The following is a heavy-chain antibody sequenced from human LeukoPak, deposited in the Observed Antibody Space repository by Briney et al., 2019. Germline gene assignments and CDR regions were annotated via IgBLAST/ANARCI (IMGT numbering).Heavy chain of an antibody. CDR2: INHSGST. Sequence: PPETLSLTCAVYGGSFSGYYWSWIRQPPGKGLEWIGEINHSGSTNYNPSLKSRVTISVDTSKNQFSLKLSSVTAADTAVYYCARHGSRGVLWFGELFERKKNWFDPWGQGTLVTVSS. J-gene: IGHJ5*02. CDR3: ARHGSRGVLWFGELFERKKNWFDP. CDR1: GGSFSGYY. V-gene: IGHV4-34*01. D-gene: IGHD3-10*01.